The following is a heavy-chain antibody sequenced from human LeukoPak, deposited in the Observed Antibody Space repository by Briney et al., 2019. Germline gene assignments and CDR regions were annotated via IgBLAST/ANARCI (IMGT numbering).Heavy chain of an antibody. CDR2: FDPEDGET. CDR3: ATHRWRSSWFYFDY. D-gene: IGHD6-13*01. Sequence: ASVKVSCKVSGCTLTELSMHWVRQALGKGLEWMGGFDPEDGETIYAQKFQGRVTMTEDTSTDTAYMELSSLRSEDTAVYYCATHRWRSSWFYFDYWGQGTLVTVSS. CDR1: GCTLTELS. J-gene: IGHJ4*02. V-gene: IGHV1-24*01.